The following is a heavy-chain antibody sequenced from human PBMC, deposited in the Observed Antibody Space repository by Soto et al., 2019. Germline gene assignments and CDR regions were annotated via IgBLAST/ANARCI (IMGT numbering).Heavy chain of an antibody. CDR3: VRAGAAAGTSAYYFDY. CDR1: GYTFTSYY. J-gene: IGHJ4*02. CDR2: INPSGGST. V-gene: IGHV1-46*01. D-gene: IGHD6-13*01. Sequence: ASVKVSCKASGYTFTSYYMHWVRQAPGQGLEWMGIINPSGGSTSYAQKFQGRVTMTRDTSTSTVYMELSSLRSEDTAVYYCVRAGAAAGTSAYYFDYWGQGTLVTVSS.